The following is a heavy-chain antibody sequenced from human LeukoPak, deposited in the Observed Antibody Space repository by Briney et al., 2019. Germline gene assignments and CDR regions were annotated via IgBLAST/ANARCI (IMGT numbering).Heavy chain of an antibody. V-gene: IGHV4-61*10. CDR2: IYHSGST. CDR1: GGSISSGSYY. Sequence: PSETLSLTCTVSGGSISSGSYYWSWIRQPAGKGLEWIGEIYHSGSTNYNPSLKSRVTISLDKSKNQFSLRLNSVTAADTAVYYCARGVITIFSVESWFDPWGQGTLVTVSS. J-gene: IGHJ5*02. CDR3: ARGVITIFSVESWFDP. D-gene: IGHD3-9*01.